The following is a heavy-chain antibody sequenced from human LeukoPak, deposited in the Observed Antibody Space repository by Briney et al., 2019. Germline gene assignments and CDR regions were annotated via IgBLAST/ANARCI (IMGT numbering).Heavy chain of an antibody. Sequence: PGRSLRLSCAASGFTFSSYAMHWVRQAPGKGLEWVAVISYDGSNKYYADSVKGRFTISRDNSKNTLYLQMNSLRAEDTAVYYCAKDRGLLWFGELSDLDYWGQGTLVTVSS. CDR2: ISYDGSNK. D-gene: IGHD3-10*01. CDR1: GFTFSSYA. J-gene: IGHJ4*02. V-gene: IGHV3-30*04. CDR3: AKDRGLLWFGELSDLDY.